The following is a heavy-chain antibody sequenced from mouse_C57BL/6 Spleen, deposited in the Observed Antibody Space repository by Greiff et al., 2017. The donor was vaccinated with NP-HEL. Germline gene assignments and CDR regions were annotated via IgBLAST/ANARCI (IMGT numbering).Heavy chain of an antibody. CDR1: GFSFTTYA. Sequence: EVQLMESGGGLVQPKGSLKLSCAASGFSFTTYAMNWVRQAPGKGLEWVARIRSKSNNYATDYADSVKDRFTISRDESESMLYLQMNNLKTEDTAMYYCVRQGDGSHFDYWGQGTTLTVSS. D-gene: IGHD2-3*01. CDR3: VRQGDGSHFDY. J-gene: IGHJ2*01. CDR2: IRSKSNNYAT. V-gene: IGHV10-1*01.